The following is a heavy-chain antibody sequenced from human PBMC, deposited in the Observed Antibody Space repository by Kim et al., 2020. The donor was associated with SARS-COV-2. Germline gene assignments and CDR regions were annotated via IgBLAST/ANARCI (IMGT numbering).Heavy chain of an antibody. CDR1: GYTFTSYA. V-gene: IGHV1-3*01. J-gene: IGHJ6*02. D-gene: IGHD4-17*01. Sequence: ASVKVSCKASGYTFTSYAMHWVRQAPGQRLEWMGRINAGNGNTNYSQKFQGRVTITRDTSASTAYMELSSLRSEDTAVYYCARGTPTVTTLYYYYYGMDVWGQGTTVTVSS. CDR2: INAGNGNT. CDR3: ARGTPTVTTLYYYYYGMDV.